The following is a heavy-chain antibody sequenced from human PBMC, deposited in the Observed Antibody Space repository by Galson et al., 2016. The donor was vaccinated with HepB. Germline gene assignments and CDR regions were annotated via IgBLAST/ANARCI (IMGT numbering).Heavy chain of an antibody. J-gene: IGHJ4*02. CDR2: ISHDGSNS. D-gene: IGHD3-9*01. CDR1: GFTFNVYG. Sequence: SLRLSCAASGFTFNVYGMHWVCQAPGKGLEWVASISHDGSNSYHVDSVKGRFTIAIDNFKGTLYLEMNSLRGEDTAIYYCAKGDYDVLRYSDHWGQGTLVTVSS. CDR3: AKGDYDVLRYSDH. V-gene: IGHV3-30*18.